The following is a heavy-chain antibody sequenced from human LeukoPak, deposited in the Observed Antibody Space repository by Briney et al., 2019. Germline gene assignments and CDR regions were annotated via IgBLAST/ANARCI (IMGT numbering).Heavy chain of an antibody. CDR3: ARDSRSGSYFFDY. V-gene: IGHV3-21*01. Sequence: PGGSLRLSCAASGFTFGSYSMTWVRQAPGKGLEWVSSISSSSSYIYYADSVKGRFTISRDNAKNSLYLQMNSLRAEDTAVYYCARDSRSGSYFFDYWGQGTLVTVSS. J-gene: IGHJ4*02. D-gene: IGHD1-26*01. CDR2: ISSSSSYI. CDR1: GFTFGSYS.